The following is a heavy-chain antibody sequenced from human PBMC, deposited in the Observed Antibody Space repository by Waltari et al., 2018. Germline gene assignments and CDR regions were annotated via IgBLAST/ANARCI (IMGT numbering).Heavy chain of an antibody. Sequence: EVQLVESGGGFVQPGGSLKLSCAASGFTFSGSAMHCVRQASGKGLEWVGRIRSKANSYATAYAASVKGRFTISRDDSKNTAYLQMNSLKTEDTAVYYCTRTTVTSPFDYWGQGTLVTVSS. V-gene: IGHV3-73*01. CDR2: IRSKANSYAT. CDR1: GFTFSGSA. CDR3: TRTTVTSPFDY. D-gene: IGHD4-17*01. J-gene: IGHJ4*02.